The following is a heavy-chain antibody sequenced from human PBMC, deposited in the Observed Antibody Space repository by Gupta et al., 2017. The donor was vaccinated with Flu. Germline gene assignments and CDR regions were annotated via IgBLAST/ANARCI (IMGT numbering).Heavy chain of an antibody. V-gene: IGHV3-23*01. CDR3: AKDDDLNYYYHGLDV. CDR2: ITASGAAT. J-gene: IGHJ6*02. Sequence: EVHLLESGGDLVQPGGSLRLACVASEFSFSSYAMSWVRPAPGKGLEWVSLITASGAATYYAESVEGRFTISRDNSKNTLYLQMNRLTAEDTAVYYGAKDDDLNYYYHGLDVWGQGTPVTVSS. CDR1: EFSFSSYA.